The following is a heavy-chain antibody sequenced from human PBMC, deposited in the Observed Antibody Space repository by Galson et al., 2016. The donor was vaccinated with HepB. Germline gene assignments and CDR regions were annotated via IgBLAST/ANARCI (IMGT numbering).Heavy chain of an antibody. CDR3: ARGRTERNWITFRAQFDI. D-gene: IGHD1-1*01. CDR2: INYGGDT. J-gene: IGHJ3*02. V-gene: IGHV4-34*01. CDR1: GGPFSGHY. Sequence: ETLSLTCGVQGGPFSGHYRSWIRQSPGQGLEWIGEINYGGDTNYNPSLAGRVAMSVDTSENQFSLRLTSVTAADTATYYCARGRTERNWITFRAQFDIWAQGTRVT.